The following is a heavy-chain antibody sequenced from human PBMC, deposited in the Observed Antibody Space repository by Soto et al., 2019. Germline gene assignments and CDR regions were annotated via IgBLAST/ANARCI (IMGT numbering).Heavy chain of an antibody. CDR1: GFTFSSYG. CDR3: ARDQPRWAGELDY. CDR2: IWYDGSNK. D-gene: IGHD6-19*01. Sequence: GGSLRLSCAASGFTFSSYGMHWVRQAPGKGLEWVAVIWYDGSNKYYADSVKGRFTISRDNSKNTLYLQMNSLRAEDTAVYYCARDQPRWAGELDYWGQGTLVTVSS. V-gene: IGHV3-33*01. J-gene: IGHJ4*02.